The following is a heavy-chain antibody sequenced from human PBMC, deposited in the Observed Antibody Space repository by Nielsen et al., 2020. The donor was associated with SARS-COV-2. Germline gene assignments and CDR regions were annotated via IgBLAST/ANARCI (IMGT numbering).Heavy chain of an antibody. V-gene: IGHV5-51*01. Sequence: GGSLRLSCKGSGYSLTSYWIGWVRQMPGKGLEWMGIIYPGDSDTRYSPSFQGQVTISADKSISTAYLQWSSLKASDTAMYYCARQSYYDSSGLGVVDYWGQGTLVTVSS. CDR1: GYSLTSYW. D-gene: IGHD3-22*01. CDR2: IYPGDSDT. J-gene: IGHJ4*02. CDR3: ARQSYYDSSGLGVVDY.